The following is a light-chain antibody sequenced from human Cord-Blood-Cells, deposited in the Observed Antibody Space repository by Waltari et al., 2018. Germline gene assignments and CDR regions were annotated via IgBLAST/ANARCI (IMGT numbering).Light chain of an antibody. J-gene: IGLJ2*01. V-gene: IGLV3-21*04. CDR2: YDS. CDR3: QVWDSSSDHVV. CDR1: NIGSKS. Sequence: SYVLTQPPSVSVAPEKTARITCGGNNIGSKSVHWYPQKPGQAPVLVIYYDSDRPSGIPERFSGSNSGNTATLTISRVEAGDEADYYCQVWDSSSDHVVFGGGTKLTVL.